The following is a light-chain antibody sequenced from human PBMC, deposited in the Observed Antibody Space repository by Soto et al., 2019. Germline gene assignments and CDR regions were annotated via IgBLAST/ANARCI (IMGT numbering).Light chain of an antibody. Sequence: EIVLTQSPGTLSLSPGERATLSCRASKSVSSSYLAWNQHKPGQAPRLLIYGASSRATGIPDRFSGSGSGTDFTLTISRLEPEDFAVYYCQQYGSSPHTFGQGTKLEIK. CDR1: KSVSSSY. CDR3: QQYGSSPHT. CDR2: GAS. V-gene: IGKV3-20*01. J-gene: IGKJ2*01.